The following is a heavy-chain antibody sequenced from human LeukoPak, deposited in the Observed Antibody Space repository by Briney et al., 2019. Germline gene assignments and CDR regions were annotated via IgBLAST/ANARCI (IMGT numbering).Heavy chain of an antibody. D-gene: IGHD6-13*01. CDR3: ARDHSRTDRIWYFDL. Sequence: GASVKVSCKASGYDFISVGITWVRQAPGQGLEWMGWISPYNGNTRYVQKLQGRVTMTTDTSTSTAYMELRSLRFDDTAVYYCARDHSRTDRIWYFDLWGRGTLVTVSP. V-gene: IGHV1-18*01. J-gene: IGHJ2*01. CDR1: GYDFISVG. CDR2: ISPYNGNT.